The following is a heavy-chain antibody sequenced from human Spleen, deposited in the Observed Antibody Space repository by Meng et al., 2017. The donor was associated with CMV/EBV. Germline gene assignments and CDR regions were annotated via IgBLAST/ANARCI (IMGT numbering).Heavy chain of an antibody. CDR2: ISDYNGNT. D-gene: IGHD2-21*01. CDR1: LATYA. CDR3: ARDGAFFFDGGAYLYFFDY. Sequence: LATYAISLVRQAPGQGLEWMGWISDYNGNTNYAQKFQGRVSMTTDTSTSTAFMELRSLRSDDTAVYYCARDGAFFFDGGAYLYFFDYWGQGTLVTVSS. J-gene: IGHJ4*02. V-gene: IGHV1-18*01.